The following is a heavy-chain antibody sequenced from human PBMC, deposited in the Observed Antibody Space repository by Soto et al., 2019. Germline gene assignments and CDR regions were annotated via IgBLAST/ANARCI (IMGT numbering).Heavy chain of an antibody. CDR1: GFTFSSYS. Sequence: GGSLRLSCAASGFTFSSYSMNWVRQAPGKGLEWVSYISSSSSTIYYADSVKGRFTISRDNAKNSLYLKMNSLRDEDTAVYYCARERGYSYGYSGEYYFDYWGQGNLVTVSS. D-gene: IGHD5-18*01. CDR3: ARERGYSYGYSGEYYFDY. CDR2: ISSSSSTI. J-gene: IGHJ4*02. V-gene: IGHV3-48*02.